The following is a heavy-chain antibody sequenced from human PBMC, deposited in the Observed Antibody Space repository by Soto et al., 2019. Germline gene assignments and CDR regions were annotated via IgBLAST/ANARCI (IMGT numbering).Heavy chain of an antibody. J-gene: IGHJ6*03. CDR1: GGSISSSSYY. CDR2: IYYSGST. CDR3: ARLFHPPYYYYMDV. Sequence: PSETLSLTCTVSGGSISSSSYYWGWIRQPPGKGLEWIGSIYYSGSTYYNPSLKSRVNISVDTSKNQFSLKLSSVTAADTAVYYCARLFHPPYYYYMDVWGKGTTVTVSS. D-gene: IGHD3-9*01. V-gene: IGHV4-39*01.